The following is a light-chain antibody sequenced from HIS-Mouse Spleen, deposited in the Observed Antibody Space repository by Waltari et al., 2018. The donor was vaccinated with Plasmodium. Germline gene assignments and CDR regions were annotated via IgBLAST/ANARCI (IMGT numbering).Light chain of an antibody. V-gene: IGLV1-47*01. CDR3: AAWDDSLSGWV. CDR1: SSNIGSNY. Sequence: QSVLTQPPSASATPGQRVTISCSGSSSNIGSNYVYCYQQLPGTAPKLLIYRNNQRPSGVPDRFSGSKSGTSASLAISGLRSEDEADYYCAAWDDSLSGWVFGGGTKLTVL. J-gene: IGLJ3*02. CDR2: RNN.